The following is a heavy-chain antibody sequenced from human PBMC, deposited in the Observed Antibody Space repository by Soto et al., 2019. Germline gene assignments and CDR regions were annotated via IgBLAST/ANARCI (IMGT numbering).Heavy chain of an antibody. Sequence: QVRLQESGPGLVKPSETLSLTCTVSGGSFGYYYWSWIRPPPGKGLEWIGYIYYSGSTTYNPSLKSRVTISVDTSRNKFSLKLSSVSAADPAVYLCARCYGSGSYYNGLFDYWGQGTLVTVSS. D-gene: IGHD3-10*01. CDR1: GGSFGYYY. V-gene: IGHV4-59*01. J-gene: IGHJ4*02. CDR3: ARCYGSGSYYNGLFDY. CDR2: IYYSGST.